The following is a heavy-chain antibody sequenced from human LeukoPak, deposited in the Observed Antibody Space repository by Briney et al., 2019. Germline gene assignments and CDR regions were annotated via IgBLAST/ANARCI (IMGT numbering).Heavy chain of an antibody. Sequence: GGSLRLSCAASGFPFSSYSMTWVRQAPGKGLEWVANIKPDGTTKFYVDSVKGRLTISRDNALNSLYLQMNSLRAEDTAIYYCARSIPYGTTWYGRSDYWGQGTLVTVSS. V-gene: IGHV3-7*03. CDR3: ARSIPYGTTWYGRSDY. J-gene: IGHJ4*02. CDR1: GFPFSSYS. CDR2: IKPDGTTK. D-gene: IGHD6-13*01.